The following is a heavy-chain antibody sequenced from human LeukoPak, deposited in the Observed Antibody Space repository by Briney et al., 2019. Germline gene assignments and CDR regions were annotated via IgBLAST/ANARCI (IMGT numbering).Heavy chain of an antibody. Sequence: GGSLRLSCAASGFTFSSYGMYWVRQAPGKGLEWVAVISYDGSNKYYADSVKGRFTISRDNSKNTLYLQMNSLRAEDTAVYYCAKVQRYQLLRGYFDYWGQGTLVTVSS. CDR3: AKVQRYQLLRGYFDY. CDR1: GFTFSSYG. J-gene: IGHJ4*02. CDR2: ISYDGSNK. D-gene: IGHD2-2*01. V-gene: IGHV3-30*18.